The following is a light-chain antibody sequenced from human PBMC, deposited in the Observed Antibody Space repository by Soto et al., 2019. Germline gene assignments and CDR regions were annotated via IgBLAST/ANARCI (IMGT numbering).Light chain of an antibody. J-gene: IGLJ3*02. CDR2: EGN. CDR1: SGDVGSYNL. Sequence: QSALTQPASVSGSPGQSITISCTGTSGDVGSYNLVSWYQQHPGKAPKLMISEGNKRPSGISNRFSGSKSGNTASLTISGLQAEDEADYYCCSFATSGTWVFGGGTKLTVL. CDR3: CSFATSGTWV. V-gene: IGLV2-23*01.